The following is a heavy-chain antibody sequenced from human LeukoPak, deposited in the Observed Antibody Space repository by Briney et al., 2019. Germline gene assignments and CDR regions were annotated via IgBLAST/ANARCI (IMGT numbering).Heavy chain of an antibody. CDR2: ISAYNGNT. CDR3: ARDRKEFPKYSNYGPPGFDY. V-gene: IGHV1-18*01. Sequence: ASVKVSCKASGYTFTTYDISWVRQAPGQGLEWMGWISAYNGNTNYAQKLQGRVTMTTDTSTSTAYMELRSLRSDDTAVYYCARDRKEFPKYSNYGPPGFDYWGQGTLVTVSS. D-gene: IGHD4-11*01. CDR1: GYTFTTYD. J-gene: IGHJ4*02.